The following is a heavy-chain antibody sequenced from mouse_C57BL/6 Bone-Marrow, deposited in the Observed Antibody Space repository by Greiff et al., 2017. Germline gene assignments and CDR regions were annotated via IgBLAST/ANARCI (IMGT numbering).Heavy chain of an antibody. D-gene: IGHD1-1*01. CDR2: ISYDGSN. V-gene: IGHV3-6*01. CDR3: ARRGYGSPFAY. J-gene: IGHJ3*01. CDR1: GYSITSGYY. Sequence: DVQLQESGPGLVKPSQSLSLTCSVTGYSITSGYYWNWIRQFPGNKLEWMGYISYDGSNNYNPSLKNRISITRDTSKNQFFLKLNSVTTEDTATYYCARRGYGSPFAYWGQGTLVTVSA.